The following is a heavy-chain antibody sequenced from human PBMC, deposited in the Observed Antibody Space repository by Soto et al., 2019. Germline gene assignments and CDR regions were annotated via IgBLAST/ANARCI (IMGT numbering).Heavy chain of an antibody. V-gene: IGHV4-31*03. CDR3: ARDRECSGGPCYNYCEY. D-gene: IGHD2-15*01. J-gene: IGHJ4*02. Sequence: SVTLSLTCTVSGGSISSGGYYWSWIHHHPGKGLERIGYIYYSGSTYYNPSLKSRVTISVDTSKNQFSLKLSSVTAADTAVYYCARDRECSGGPCYNYCEYLGQQSLFISSS. CDR2: IYYSGST. CDR1: GGSISSGGYY.